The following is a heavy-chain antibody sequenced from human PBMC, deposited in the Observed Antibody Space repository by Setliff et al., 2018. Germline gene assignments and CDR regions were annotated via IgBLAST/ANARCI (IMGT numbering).Heavy chain of an antibody. V-gene: IGHV4-38-2*01. J-gene: IGHJ4*02. CDR3: ESQRWLQFSVDY. D-gene: IGHD5-12*01. CDR2: IYHSGST. Sequence: SETLSLTCAVSRYSITSDYYWGGIRQPPGKGLEWVGTIYHSGSTYYSPSLKSRVTISVDTSKNQSSLKLSSVSAADTAVYYCESQRWLQFSVDYWGRGTLVTVSS. CDR1: RYSITSDYY.